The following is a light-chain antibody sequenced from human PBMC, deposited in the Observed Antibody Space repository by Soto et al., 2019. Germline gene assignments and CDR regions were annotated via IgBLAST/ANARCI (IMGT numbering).Light chain of an antibody. CDR2: DDN. CDR3: AAWDNSLSGRV. V-gene: IGLV1-47*02. J-gene: IGLJ3*02. Sequence: QSVLTQPPSASGTPGQRVTISCSGSSSNIGSNYVYWYQQLPGTVPKLLVFDDNQRPSGVPDRFSDSKSGTSASLAISGLRSEDEADYYCAAWDNSLSGRVFGGGTKLTVL. CDR1: SSNIGSNY.